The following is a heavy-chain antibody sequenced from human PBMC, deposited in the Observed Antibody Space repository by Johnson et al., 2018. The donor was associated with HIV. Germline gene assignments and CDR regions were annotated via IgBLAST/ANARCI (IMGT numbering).Heavy chain of an antibody. V-gene: IGHV3-30-3*02. CDR3: AKDQHGPLGPTVMRDDGFDI. D-gene: IGHD3-16*01. J-gene: IGHJ3*02. CDR2: ISYDGSNK. Sequence: HVQLVESGGGVVQPGTSLRLSCAASGFTFTSFAMHWVRQAPGKGLEWVAVISYDGSNKYYADSVKGRFTVSRDNSKNAVYLQMNSLGAGDTAVYYCAKDQHGPLGPTVMRDDGFDIWGQGTMVTVSS. CDR1: GFTFTSFA.